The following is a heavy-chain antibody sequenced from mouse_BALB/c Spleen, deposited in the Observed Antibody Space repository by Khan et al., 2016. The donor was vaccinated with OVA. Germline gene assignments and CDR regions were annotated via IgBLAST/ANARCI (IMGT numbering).Heavy chain of an antibody. CDR3: ARRKIFDGYYGVAMDY. Sequence: EVQLQVSGGGLVQPGGSRKLSCAASGFTFSNFGMHWVRQAPEKGLEWVAYISSGSNTINYADTVKGRFTISRDNSKNTLFLQMTSLRSEDTAMYYCARRKIFDGYYGVAMDYWGQGTSVTVSS. J-gene: IGHJ4*01. V-gene: IGHV5-17*02. CDR1: GFTFSNFG. CDR2: ISSGSNTI. D-gene: IGHD2-3*01.